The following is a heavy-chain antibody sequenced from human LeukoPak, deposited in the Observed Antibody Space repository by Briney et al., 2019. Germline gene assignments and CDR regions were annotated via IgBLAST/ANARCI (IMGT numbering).Heavy chain of an antibody. J-gene: IGHJ5*02. CDR2: ISAYNGNT. D-gene: IGHD2-2*01. Sequence: ASVKVSCKASGYTFTSYGISWVRQAPGQGLEWMGWISAYNGNTNYAQKHQGRVTMTTDTSTSTAYMELRSLRSDDTAVYYCARMEQLLLDSWLDPWGQGTLVTASS. CDR1: GYTFTSYG. V-gene: IGHV1-18*01. CDR3: ARMEQLLLDSWLDP.